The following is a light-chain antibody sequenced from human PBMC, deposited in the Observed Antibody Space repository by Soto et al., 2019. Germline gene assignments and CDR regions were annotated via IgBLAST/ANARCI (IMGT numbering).Light chain of an antibody. CDR1: QTISSW. Sequence: DIQMSQSPSTVSGSVGDRVTITCRASQTISSWLAWYQQKPGKAPKLLIYKASTLKSGVPSRFSGSGSGTEFTLTISSLQPDDFATYYCQHYNSYAEACGQGTK. CDR3: QHYNSYAEA. V-gene: IGKV1-5*03. J-gene: IGKJ1*01. CDR2: KAS.